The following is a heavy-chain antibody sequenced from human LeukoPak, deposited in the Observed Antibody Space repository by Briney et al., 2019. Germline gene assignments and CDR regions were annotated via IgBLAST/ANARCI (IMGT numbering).Heavy chain of an antibody. CDR2: INRDGSGK. CDR3: EGDTGY. Sequence: GGSLRLSCAASGFTFSNYWMRWVRQAPGKGLEWVANINRDGSGKYYVDSVKGRFTISRDNPKNSLYLEMSSLRVEDTAVYYCEGDTGYWGQGTLVTVSS. D-gene: IGHD2-21*01. CDR1: GFTFSNYW. V-gene: IGHV3-7*01. J-gene: IGHJ4*02.